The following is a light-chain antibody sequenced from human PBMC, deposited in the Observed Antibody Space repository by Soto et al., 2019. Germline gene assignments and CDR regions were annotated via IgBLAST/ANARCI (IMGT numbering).Light chain of an antibody. J-gene: IGKJ1*01. V-gene: IGKV3-20*01. CDR2: ADS. CDR3: QQYGSSGT. CDR1: QSVSSNY. Sequence: EIVMTQSPVTLSVSPGERATLSCRASQSVSSNYLAWYQQKPGQAPRLLIYADSNRATGIPARFSGSGSGRDFTLTISRLEPEDFAVYYCQQYGSSGTFGQGTKVDIK.